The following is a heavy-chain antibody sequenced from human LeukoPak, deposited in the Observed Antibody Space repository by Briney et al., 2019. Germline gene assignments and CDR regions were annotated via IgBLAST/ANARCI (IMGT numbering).Heavy chain of an antibody. CDR3: ARDPSNTSGWYIYFGY. D-gene: IGHD6-19*01. CDR2: ISAYNGDT. J-gene: IGHJ4*02. Sequence: ASVKVSCKASGYGFNRYGITWVRQAPGQGLEWMGWISAYNGDTKYAQKFEGRVTMTTDTSTTTAYMELRSLRSDDTAVYYCARDPSNTSGWYIYFGYWGQGTLVTVSS. CDR1: GYGFNRYG. V-gene: IGHV1-18*01.